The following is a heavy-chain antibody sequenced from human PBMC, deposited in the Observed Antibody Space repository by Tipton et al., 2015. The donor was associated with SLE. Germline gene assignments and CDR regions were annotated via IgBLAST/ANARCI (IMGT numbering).Heavy chain of an antibody. CDR1: GGSISSTHW. V-gene: IGHV4-4*02. CDR3: ARVTRGTYHYFDY. D-gene: IGHD1-26*01. Sequence: TLSLTCTVSGGSISSTHWWSLVRQPPGKGLEWIGEIYHGGHTNYNPTLKSRVTLSVDTSNNQFSMRLSSVTAADTAIYYCARVTRGTYHYFDYWGQGALVTVSS. CDR2: IYHGGHT. J-gene: IGHJ4*02.